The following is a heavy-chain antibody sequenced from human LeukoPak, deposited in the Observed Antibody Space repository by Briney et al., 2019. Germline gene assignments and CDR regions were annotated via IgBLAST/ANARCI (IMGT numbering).Heavy chain of an antibody. V-gene: IGHV3-21*04. CDR3: AKGDGYSDAFDI. Sequence: GGSLRLSCAASGFTFSSYSMNWVRQAPGKGLEWVSSISSSSSYIYYADSVKGRFTISRDNAKNSLYLQMNSLRAEDMALYYCAKGDGYSDAFDIWGQGTMVTVSS. CDR2: ISSSSSYI. D-gene: IGHD5-24*01. J-gene: IGHJ3*02. CDR1: GFTFSSYS.